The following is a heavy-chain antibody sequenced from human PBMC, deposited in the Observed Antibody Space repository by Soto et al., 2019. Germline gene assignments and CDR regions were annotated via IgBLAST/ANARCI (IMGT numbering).Heavy chain of an antibody. CDR2: IIPIFGTA. V-gene: IGHV1-69*12. CDR1: GGTFSSYA. CDR3: ARMGSDLSDYDISL. Sequence: QVQLVQSGAEVKKPGSSVKVSCKASGGTFSSYAISWVRQAPGQGLEWMGGIIPIFGTANYAQKFQGRVTXXAXEXXSTAYMELSSLRSEDTAVYYCARMGSDLSDYDISLWGQGTLVTVSS. J-gene: IGHJ4*02. D-gene: IGHD3-9*01.